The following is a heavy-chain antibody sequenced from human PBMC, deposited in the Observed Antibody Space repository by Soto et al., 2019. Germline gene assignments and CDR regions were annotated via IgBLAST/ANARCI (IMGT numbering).Heavy chain of an antibody. Sequence: QVQLVQSGAEVKKPGASVKVSCKASGYTFISYGISWVRQAPGQGLEWMGWISGYNGNTNYAQNLQDRVTMTTDTSTSTVYMELRSLRSDDTAVYYFAREYYYRSGSYSSPSNYGMDVWGQGTTVTVS. CDR2: ISGYNGNT. J-gene: IGHJ6*02. CDR3: AREYYYRSGSYSSPSNYGMDV. V-gene: IGHV1-18*01. D-gene: IGHD3-10*01. CDR1: GYTFISYG.